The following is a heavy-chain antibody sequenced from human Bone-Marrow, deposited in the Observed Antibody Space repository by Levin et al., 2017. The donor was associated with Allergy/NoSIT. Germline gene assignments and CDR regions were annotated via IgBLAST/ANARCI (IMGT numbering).Heavy chain of an antibody. J-gene: IGHJ6*03. CDR3: ARGDIVATWYYMDV. V-gene: IGHV4-59*01. D-gene: IGHD5-12*01. CDR1: GGSISSYY. Sequence: SETLSLTCTVSGGSISSYYWSWIRQPPGKGLEWIGYIYYSGSTNYNPSLKSRVTISVDTSKNQFSLKLSSVTAADTAVYYCARGDIVATWYYMDVWGKGTTVTVSS. CDR2: IYYSGST.